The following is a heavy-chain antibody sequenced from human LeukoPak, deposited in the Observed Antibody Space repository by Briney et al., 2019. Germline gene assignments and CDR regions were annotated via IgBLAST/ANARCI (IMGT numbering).Heavy chain of an antibody. V-gene: IGHV3-7*01. D-gene: IGHD1-26*01. CDR2: IKQDGSDK. J-gene: IGHJ4*02. Sequence: PGGSLRLSCVASGFTFSDYWMTWVRQAPGKGLEWVANIKQDGSDKKYVDSVKGRFTISRDNAKNSLYLQMDSLRDEDTAVYYCAREGGDYWGQGTLVTVTS. CDR3: AREGGDY. CDR1: GFTFSDYW.